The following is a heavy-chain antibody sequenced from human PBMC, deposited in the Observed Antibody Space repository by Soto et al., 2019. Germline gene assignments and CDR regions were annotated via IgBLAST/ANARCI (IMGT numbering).Heavy chain of an antibody. Sequence: QVQLQQWGAGLLKPSETLSLTCTVYGGSFSTYYWSWIRQPPGKGLEWIGEINHSGNTNYNPSLMGQVTMSFDTSKNQFSLKLSSVTAADTAVYYCTGPYPYYFDSWGQGTLVTVSS. J-gene: IGHJ4*02. CDR1: GGSFSTYY. CDR3: TGPYPYYFDS. CDR2: INHSGNT. V-gene: IGHV4-34*01.